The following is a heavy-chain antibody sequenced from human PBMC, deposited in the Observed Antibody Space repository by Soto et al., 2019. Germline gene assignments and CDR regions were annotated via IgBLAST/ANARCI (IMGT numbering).Heavy chain of an antibody. CDR1: GYTFTGYY. J-gene: IGHJ6*02. V-gene: IGHV1-2*02. Sequence: ASVKVSCKASGYTFTGYYMHWVRQAPGQGLEWMGWINPNSGGTNYAQKFQGMVTMTRDTSISKAYMELSRLRSDDTYVYYCERKNWGNSYYYYGMDVWGQGTTVTVSS. CDR3: ERKNWGNSYYYYGMDV. CDR2: INPNSGGT. D-gene: IGHD7-27*01.